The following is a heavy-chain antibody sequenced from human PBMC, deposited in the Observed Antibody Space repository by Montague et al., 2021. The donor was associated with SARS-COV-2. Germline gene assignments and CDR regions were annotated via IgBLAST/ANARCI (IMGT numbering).Heavy chain of an antibody. CDR2: IYYSGST. V-gene: IGHV4-59*08. CDR1: GDSINTYY. J-gene: IGHJ6*02. CDR3: ARADPQRYYGMDV. Sequence: SETLSLTCTVSGDSINTYYWTWIRQPPGQGLGWIGYIYYSGSTNYNPSLTSRVTLSVDTSKNYFSLKLNSVTAADTAVYYCARADPQRYYGMDVWGQGTTVTVSS. D-gene: IGHD2-2*01.